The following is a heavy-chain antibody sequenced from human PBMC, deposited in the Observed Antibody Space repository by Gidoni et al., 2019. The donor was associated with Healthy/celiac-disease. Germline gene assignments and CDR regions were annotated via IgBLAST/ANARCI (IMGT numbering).Heavy chain of an antibody. CDR1: GGSISSGSYY. Sequence: QVQLQESGPGLVKPSQTLSLTCTVSGGSISSGSYYWSWIRQPAGKGLEWIGRIYTSGSTNYNPSLKMRVTISVDTSKNQFSLKLSSGTAADTAVYYCARHRYSSRLNWGWFDPWGQGTLVTVSS. CDR3: ARHRYSSRLNWGWFDP. J-gene: IGHJ5*02. CDR2: IYTSGST. D-gene: IGHD6-13*01. V-gene: IGHV4-61*02.